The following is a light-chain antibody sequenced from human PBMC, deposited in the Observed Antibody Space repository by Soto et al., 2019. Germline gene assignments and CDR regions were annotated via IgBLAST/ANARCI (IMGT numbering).Light chain of an antibody. CDR1: TSNIANNY. CDR2: ENN. J-gene: IGLJ1*01. V-gene: IGLV1-51*02. CDR3: GTWDSSLSAGV. Sequence: QSVLTQPPSVSAAPGQKVTISCSGSTSNIANNYVSWYQQLPGTAPKLLIYENNKRPSGIPDRFSGSKSGTSATLGITGLQTGDEADYYCGTWDSSLSAGVFGTGTKSPS.